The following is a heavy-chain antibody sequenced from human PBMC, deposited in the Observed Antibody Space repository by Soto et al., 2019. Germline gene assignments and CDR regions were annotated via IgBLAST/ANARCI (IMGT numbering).Heavy chain of an antibody. CDR3: AKGGQSYDY. D-gene: IGHD3-10*01. Sequence: GGSLRLSCAASGFTFSTYAMSWVRQAPGKGLEWVSAISTSVGSTYYTDSVKGRFTISRDNSKNTLYLQMNSLRAEDTAVYYCAKGGQSYDYWGQGTLVTISS. J-gene: IGHJ4*02. CDR2: ISTSVGST. CDR1: GFTFSTYA. V-gene: IGHV3-23*01.